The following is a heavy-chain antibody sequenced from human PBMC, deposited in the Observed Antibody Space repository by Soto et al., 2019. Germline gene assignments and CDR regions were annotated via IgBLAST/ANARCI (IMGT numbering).Heavy chain of an antibody. CDR3: AGSITMIVVVITGLDY. V-gene: IGHV3-30-3*01. J-gene: IGHJ4*02. CDR1: GFTFSSYA. CDR2: ISYDGSNK. D-gene: IGHD3-22*01. Sequence: QVQLVESGGGVVQPGRSLRLSCAASGFTFSSYAMHWVRQAPGKGLEWVAVISYDGSNKYYADSVKGRFTISRDNSKNTLYLQMNSLRAEDTAVYYCAGSITMIVVVITGLDYWGQGTLVTVSS.